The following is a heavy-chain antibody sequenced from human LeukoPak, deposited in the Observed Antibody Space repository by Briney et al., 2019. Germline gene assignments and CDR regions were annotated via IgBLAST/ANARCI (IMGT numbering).Heavy chain of an antibody. CDR1: GFTFSSYA. J-gene: IGHJ4*02. Sequence: GGSLRLSCAASGFTFSSYAMHWVRQAPGKGLEWVAVISYDGSNKYYADSVKGRFTISRDNSKNTLYLQMNSLRAEDTAVYYCARDLSPGYSSSWYMLDYWGQGTLVTVSS. D-gene: IGHD6-13*01. V-gene: IGHV3-30-3*01. CDR3: ARDLSPGYSSSWYMLDY. CDR2: ISYDGSNK.